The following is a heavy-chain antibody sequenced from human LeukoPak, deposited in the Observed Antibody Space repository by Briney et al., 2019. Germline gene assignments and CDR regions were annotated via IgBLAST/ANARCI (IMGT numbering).Heavy chain of an antibody. Sequence: GASVKVSCKASGYTFTSYDINWVRQATGQGLEWMGWMNPNSGNTGYAQKFQGRVTMTRNTSISTAYMELSSLRSEDTAVYYCARGPLEWLLYGDDWYFDLWGRGTLVTVSS. CDR2: MNPNSGNT. J-gene: IGHJ2*01. V-gene: IGHV1-8*01. D-gene: IGHD3-3*01. CDR3: ARGPLEWLLYGDDWYFDL. CDR1: GYTFTSYD.